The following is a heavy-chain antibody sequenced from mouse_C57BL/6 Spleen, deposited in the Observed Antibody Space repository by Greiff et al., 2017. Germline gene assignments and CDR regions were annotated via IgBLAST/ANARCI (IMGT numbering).Heavy chain of an antibody. CDR3: ARGCDGYSYYFDY. CDR1: GYTFTSYW. CDR2: INPSNGGT. D-gene: IGHD2-3*01. J-gene: IGHJ2*01. V-gene: IGHV1-53*01. Sequence: VQLQQPGTELVKPGASVKLSCKASGYTFTSYWLHWVKPRPGQGLEWIGNINPSNGGTNYNEKFKSKATLTVDKSSSTAYMQLSSLTSEDSAVYYCARGCDGYSYYFDYWGQGTTLTVSS.